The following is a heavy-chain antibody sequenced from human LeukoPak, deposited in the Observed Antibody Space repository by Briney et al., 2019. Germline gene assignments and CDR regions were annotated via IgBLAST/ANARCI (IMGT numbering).Heavy chain of an antibody. J-gene: IGHJ4*02. V-gene: IGHV3-23*01. CDR1: GFTFSSYA. D-gene: IGHD3-10*01. CDR2: ITGGGDTT. Sequence: GGSLRLSCAASGFTFSSYAMSWVRQAPGKGLEWVSAITGGGDTTYYADSVKGRFTISSDNSKNTLYLQMNSLRAEDTAVYYCAKDYGSGSWFDYWGQGTLVTVSS. CDR3: AKDYGSGSWFDY.